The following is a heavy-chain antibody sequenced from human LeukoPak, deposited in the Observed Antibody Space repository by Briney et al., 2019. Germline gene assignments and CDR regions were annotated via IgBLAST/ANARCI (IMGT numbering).Heavy chain of an antibody. CDR2: INQRRNT. V-gene: IGHV4-34*01. CDR1: GFTFSSYA. CDR3: ARHGWHAWYFDL. Sequence: GSLRLSCAVSGFTFSSYAMHWIRQPPGKGLEWIGEINQRRNTNYNPSLKSRVTISIDTSKNQFSLKLSSVTAADTAVYFCARHGWHAWYFDLWGRGTLVTVSS. J-gene: IGHJ2*01. D-gene: IGHD6-19*01.